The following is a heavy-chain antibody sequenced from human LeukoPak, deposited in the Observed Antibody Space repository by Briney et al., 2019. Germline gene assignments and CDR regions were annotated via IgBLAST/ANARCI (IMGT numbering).Heavy chain of an antibody. CDR1: GYTFTGSY. Sequence: ASVKVSCKTSGYTFTGSYLHWVRQVPGQGLEWMGWTNPSTGATKSAQKFQGRVTMTSDTSITTAYMELRNLRFDDTAVYYCARGGPFSSITSCHEFDDWGQGTLVTVSS. CDR3: ARGGPFSSITSCHEFDD. V-gene: IGHV1-2*02. D-gene: IGHD2-2*01. J-gene: IGHJ4*02. CDR2: TNPSTGAT.